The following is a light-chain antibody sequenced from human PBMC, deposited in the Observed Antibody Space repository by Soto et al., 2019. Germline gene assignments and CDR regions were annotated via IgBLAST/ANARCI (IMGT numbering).Light chain of an antibody. J-gene: IGKJ1*01. Sequence: DIQMTQSPSSLSASVADRVTITCRASQSIAGYLSWYQQRPGKAPKFLIYSTSNLQRGVPARFSGSGSGTDFTLTISSLEPEDFAVYYCHQRQSWPRTFGQGTKVDIK. V-gene: IGKV1-39*01. CDR2: STS. CDR3: HQRQSWPRT. CDR1: QSIAGY.